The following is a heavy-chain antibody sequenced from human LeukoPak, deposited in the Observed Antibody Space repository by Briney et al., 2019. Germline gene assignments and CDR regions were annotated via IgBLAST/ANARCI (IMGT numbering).Heavy chain of an antibody. CDR1: GFTFSSYG. CDR3: ARERCSGGSCYSSNWFDP. J-gene: IGHJ5*02. Sequence: GRSLRLSWAASGFTFSSYGMHWVRQAPGKGRGWVAVIWYGGSNNYYADSVKGRFTISRDNSKNTLYLQMNSLRAEDTAVYYCARERCSGGSCYSSNWFDPWGQGTLVTVSS. D-gene: IGHD2-15*01. V-gene: IGHV3-33*01. CDR2: IWYGGSNN.